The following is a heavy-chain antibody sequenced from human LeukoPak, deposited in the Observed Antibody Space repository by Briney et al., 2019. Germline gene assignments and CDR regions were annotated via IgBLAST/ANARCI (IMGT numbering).Heavy chain of an antibody. V-gene: IGHV4-59*04. CDR1: GGSIGSYY. J-gene: IGHJ4*02. CDR3: ARPMGSGWYD. CDR2: IYYSGST. Sequence: SETLSLTCSVSGGSIGSYYWSWIRQPPGKGLEWIGYIYYSGSTYYNPSLKSRVTISVDTSKNQFSLKLSSVTAADTAVYYCARPMGSGWYDWGQGTLVTVSS. D-gene: IGHD6-19*01.